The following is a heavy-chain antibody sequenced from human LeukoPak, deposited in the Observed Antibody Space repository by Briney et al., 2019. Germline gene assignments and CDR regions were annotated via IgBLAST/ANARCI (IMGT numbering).Heavy chain of an antibody. V-gene: IGHV1-69*06. CDR3: ARVPPTISGGYYYYGMDV. D-gene: IGHD3-9*01. CDR2: IIPIFGTA. CDR1: GGTFSSYA. Sequence: SVKVSCKAPGGTFSSYAISWVRQAPGQGLEWMGGIIPIFGTANYAQKFQGRVTITADKSTSTAYMELSSLRSEDTAVYYCARVPPTISGGYYYYGMDVWGKGTTVTVSS. J-gene: IGHJ6*04.